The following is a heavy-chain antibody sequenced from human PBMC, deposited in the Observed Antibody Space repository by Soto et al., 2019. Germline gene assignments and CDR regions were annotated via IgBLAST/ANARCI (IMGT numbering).Heavy chain of an antibody. J-gene: IGHJ4*02. D-gene: IGHD3-10*01. V-gene: IGHV1-3*01. CDR2: INAVNGDT. CDR3: ASDYMRGREY. Sequence: QIQLVQSGAEVKKPGASVNISCKASGYSFISYGMYWVRQAPGQRLEWMGWINAVNGDTKYSQKFQGRVTIIRDTSASTVYMELRSLRGDDTAVYYCASDYMRGREYWGQGTLVTVSS. CDR1: GYSFISYG.